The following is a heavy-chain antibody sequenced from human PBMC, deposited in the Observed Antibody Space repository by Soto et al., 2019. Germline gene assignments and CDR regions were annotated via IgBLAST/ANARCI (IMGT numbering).Heavy chain of an antibody. D-gene: IGHD2-21*02. J-gene: IGHJ3*02. Sequence: QVQLVQSGAEVKKPGASVKVSCKASGYTFSSYGIPWVRQAPGQGLEWMGWISAYKGNTNYAQNLQGRVTMTTDTSTNTGDMALRCLRSDDTAVYYGSRMTVYGDPDAFDIWGQGTMVTVSS. V-gene: IGHV1-18*01. CDR1: GYTFSSYG. CDR3: SRMTVYGDPDAFDI. CDR2: ISAYKGNT.